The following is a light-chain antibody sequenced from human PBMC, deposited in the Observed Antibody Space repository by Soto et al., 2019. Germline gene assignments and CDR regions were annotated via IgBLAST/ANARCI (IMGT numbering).Light chain of an antibody. CDR1: SSDVGSYNL. J-gene: IGLJ1*01. Sequence: QSVLPQPASVSGSPGESITISCTGTSSDVGSYNLVSWYQQHPGKAPKPMIYEVSKRPSGVSNRFSGSKSGNTASLTISGLQAEDEADYYCCSYAGSSPYVFGTGTKVTVL. V-gene: IGLV2-23*02. CDR2: EVS. CDR3: CSYAGSSPYV.